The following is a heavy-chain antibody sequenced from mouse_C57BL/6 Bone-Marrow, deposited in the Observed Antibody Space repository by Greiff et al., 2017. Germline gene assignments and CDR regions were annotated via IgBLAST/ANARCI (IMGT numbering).Heavy chain of an antibody. CDR3: ARSAYYSSWFAY. CDR1: GYTFTNYW. CDR2: IYPGGGYT. V-gene: IGHV1-63*01. D-gene: IGHD2-12*01. J-gene: IGHJ3*01. Sequence: VQLQQSGAELVRPGTSVKMSCKASGYTFTNYWIGWAKQRPGHGLEWIGDIYPGGGYTNYTEKFKGKATLTADKSSSTAYMQFSSLTSEDSAIYYCARSAYYSSWFAYWGQGTLVTVSA.